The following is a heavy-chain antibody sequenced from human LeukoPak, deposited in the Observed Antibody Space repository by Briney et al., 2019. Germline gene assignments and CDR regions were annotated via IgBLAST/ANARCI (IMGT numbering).Heavy chain of an antibody. CDR3: ARVGYSSSWHYYMDV. CDR1: GLTVSSNY. J-gene: IGHJ6*03. CDR2: IYRGGKT. D-gene: IGHD6-13*01. V-gene: IGHV3-66*02. Sequence: GGSLRLSCAASGLTVSSNYMSWVRQAPGKGLEWVLIIYRGGKTYYADSVKGRFTISRDNSKNTLYLQMNSLRAEETAVYYCARVGYSSSWHYYMDVWGKGTTVTVSS.